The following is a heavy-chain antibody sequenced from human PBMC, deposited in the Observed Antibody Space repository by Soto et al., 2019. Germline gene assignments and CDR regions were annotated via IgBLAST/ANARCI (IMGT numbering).Heavy chain of an antibody. CDR3: ARRPHQIAARPFDY. CDR1: GGSISSSSYY. Sequence: ETLSLTCTVSGGSISSSSYYWGWIRQPPGKGLEWIGSIYYSGSTYYNPSLKSRVTISVDTSKNQFSLKLSSVTAADTAVYYCARRPHQIAARPFDYWGQGTLVTVSS. J-gene: IGHJ4*02. V-gene: IGHV4-39*01. D-gene: IGHD6-6*01. CDR2: IYYSGST.